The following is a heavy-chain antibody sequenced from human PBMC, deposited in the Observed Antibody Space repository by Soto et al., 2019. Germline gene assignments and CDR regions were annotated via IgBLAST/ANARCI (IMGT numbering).Heavy chain of an antibody. CDR1: GFSLRTKGVG. V-gene: IGHV2-5*02. CDR3: ARSGDYYDSSGYINY. J-gene: IGHJ4*02. Sequence: QITLKESGPTLVKPTQTLTLTCTFSGFSLRTKGVGVGWIRQPPGKALEWLARIYWDDDKRYSPSLKSRLTITKDTSKNQVVLRMTTMEAVDTGTYYCARSGDYYDSSGYINYWGQGTRVTVSS. CDR2: IYWDDDK. D-gene: IGHD3-22*01.